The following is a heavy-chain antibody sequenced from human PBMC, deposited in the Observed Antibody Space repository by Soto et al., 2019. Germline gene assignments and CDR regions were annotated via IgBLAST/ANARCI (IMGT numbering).Heavy chain of an antibody. CDR2: INHSGST. Sequence: PSETLSLTCAVYGGSFSGYYWSWIRQPPGKGLEWIGEINHSGSTNYNPSLKSRVTISVDTSKNQFSLKLSSVTAADTAVYYCASNLGYCTNGVCQSYRRGVGYGMDVWGQGTTVTVSS. J-gene: IGHJ6*02. CDR3: ASNLGYCTNGVCQSYRRGVGYGMDV. D-gene: IGHD2-8*01. V-gene: IGHV4-34*01. CDR1: GGSFSGYY.